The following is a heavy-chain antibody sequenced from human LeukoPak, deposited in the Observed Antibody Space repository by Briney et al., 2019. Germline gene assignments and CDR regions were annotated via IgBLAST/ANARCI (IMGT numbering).Heavy chain of an antibody. CDR3: AREGGGTETHNRFDP. J-gene: IGHJ5*02. D-gene: IGHD1-1*01. CDR2: INHSGST. V-gene: IGHV4-34*01. CDR1: GGSFSGYY. Sequence: PSETLSLTCAVYGGSFSGYYWSWIRQPPGKGLEWIGEINHSGSTNYNPSLKSRVTISVDTSKNQFSLKLSSVTAADTAVYYCAREGGGTETHNRFDPWGQGTLVTVSS.